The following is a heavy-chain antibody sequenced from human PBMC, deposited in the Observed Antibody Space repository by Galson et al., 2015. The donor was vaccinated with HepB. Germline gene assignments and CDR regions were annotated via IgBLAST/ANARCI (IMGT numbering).Heavy chain of an antibody. Sequence: SVKVSCKATGYTFTGYYIHWVRQAPGQGLEWMGRINPNSGGTDYAQKFQGRVTMTRDTSITTAYMEVNRLRSDDTAVYYCARGYIDAMGGFDYWGQGTLVTVSS. J-gene: IGHJ4*02. CDR2: INPNSGGT. CDR1: GYTFTGYY. D-gene: IGHD2-2*01. V-gene: IGHV1-2*06. CDR3: ARGYIDAMGGFDY.